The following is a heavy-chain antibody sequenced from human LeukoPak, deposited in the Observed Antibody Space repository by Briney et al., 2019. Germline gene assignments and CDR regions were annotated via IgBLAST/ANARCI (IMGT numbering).Heavy chain of an antibody. D-gene: IGHD5-12*01. CDR1: GGSFSGYY. V-gene: IGHV4-34*01. CDR2: INHSGST. J-gene: IGHJ5*02. CDR3: AXXXHIXATIGNWFDP. Sequence: SETLSLTCAVYGGSFSGYYWSWIRQPPGKGLEWIGEINHSGSTNYNPSLKSRVTISVETSKNQFSLKLSSVTPADTAVYYCAXXXHIXATIGNWFDPWGQGTLVTVSS.